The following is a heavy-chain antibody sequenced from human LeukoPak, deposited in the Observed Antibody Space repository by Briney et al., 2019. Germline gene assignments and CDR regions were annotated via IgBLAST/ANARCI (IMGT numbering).Heavy chain of an antibody. CDR2: ISAYNGNT. V-gene: IGHV1-18*01. Sequence: ASVKVSCKASGYTFTSYGNSWVRQAPGQGHGRKGWISAYNGNTNYSQKFQGRVTMTRDTSISAAYMELSRLRSDDTAVYYCARDYYGSGGYTDYWGQGTLVTVSS. J-gene: IGHJ4*02. D-gene: IGHD3-10*01. CDR3: ARDYYGSGGYTDY. CDR1: GYTFTSYG.